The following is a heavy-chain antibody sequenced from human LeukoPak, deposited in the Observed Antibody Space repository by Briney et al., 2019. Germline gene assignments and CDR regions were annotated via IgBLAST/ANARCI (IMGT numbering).Heavy chain of an antibody. CDR3: ARASYCNGGSCYSDY. CDR1: GYTFTSYS. Sequence: ASVKVSCKAAGYTFTSYSISWVRLAPGQGLEWMGWISAYNGNTIYAQKVKGRVTMTTDTSTSTAYMELRSLKSDDTAVYYCARASYCNGGSCYSDYWGQGTLVTVSS. V-gene: IGHV1-18*01. CDR2: ISAYNGNT. J-gene: IGHJ4*02. D-gene: IGHD2-15*01.